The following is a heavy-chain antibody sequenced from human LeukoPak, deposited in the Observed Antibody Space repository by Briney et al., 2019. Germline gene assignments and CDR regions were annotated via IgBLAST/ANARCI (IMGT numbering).Heavy chain of an antibody. J-gene: IGHJ4*02. CDR2: IYYSGST. D-gene: IGHD3-22*01. CDR1: GGSISSYY. V-gene: IGHV4-59*01. CDR3: ARGFSAYYYDSSGYYCDY. Sequence: SETLSLTCTVSGGSISSYYWSWIRQPPGKGLEWIGYIYYSGSTNYNPSLKSRVTISVDTSKNQFPLKLSSVTAADTAVYYCARGFSAYYYDSSGYYCDYWGQGTLVTVSS.